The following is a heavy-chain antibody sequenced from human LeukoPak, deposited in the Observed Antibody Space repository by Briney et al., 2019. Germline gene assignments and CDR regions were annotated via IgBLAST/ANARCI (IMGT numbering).Heavy chain of an antibody. CDR2: ISWNSGSI. Sequence: GRSLRLSCAASGFTFDDYAMHWVRQAPGKGLDGVAGISWNSGSIGYADYVKGRFTISRDNAKNSLYLQMNSLRAEDTALYYCAKDRAVPAAKDDYYYGMDVWGQGTTVTVSS. J-gene: IGHJ6*02. V-gene: IGHV3-9*01. CDR3: AKDRAVPAAKDDYYYGMDV. CDR1: GFTFDDYA. D-gene: IGHD2-2*01.